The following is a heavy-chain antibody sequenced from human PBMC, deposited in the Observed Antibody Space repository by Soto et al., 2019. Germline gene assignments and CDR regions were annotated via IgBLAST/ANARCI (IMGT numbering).Heavy chain of an antibody. V-gene: IGHV3-21*01. Sequence: GGSLRLSCAASGFTFSSYSMNWVRQAPGKGLEWVSSISSSSSYIYYADSVKGRFTISRDNAKNSLYLQMNSLRAEDTAVYYCARLMNYYYYMDVWGKGTTVTAP. CDR3: ARLMNYYYYMDV. D-gene: IGHD3-16*01. CDR1: GFTFSSYS. CDR2: ISSSSSYI. J-gene: IGHJ6*03.